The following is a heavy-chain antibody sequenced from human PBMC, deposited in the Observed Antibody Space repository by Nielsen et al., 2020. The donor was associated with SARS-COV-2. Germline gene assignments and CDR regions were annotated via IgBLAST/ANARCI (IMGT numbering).Heavy chain of an antibody. V-gene: IGHV4-61*01. Sequence: SETLSLTCTVSGGSINSGNYYWSWIRQPPGKGLEWIGNIYYSGSTNYNPSLKSRVTISVDTSKNQFSLKLSSVTAADTAVYYCARDSSGWFDYWGQGTLVTVSS. CDR2: IYYSGST. J-gene: IGHJ4*02. D-gene: IGHD6-19*01. CDR1: GGSINSGNYY. CDR3: ARDSSGWFDY.